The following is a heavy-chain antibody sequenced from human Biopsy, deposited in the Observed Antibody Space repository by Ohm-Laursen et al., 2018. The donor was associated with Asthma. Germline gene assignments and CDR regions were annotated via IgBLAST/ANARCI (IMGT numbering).Heavy chain of an antibody. CDR3: AKALIHHYYDSSGYYQHD. Sequence: GSLRLSCSASGFTFTDYWMHWVRQAPGKGLVWVSRINVEGTTTNYANSVKDRFTISRDNAKNTLYLQMNSLRAEDTAVYYCAKALIHHYYDSSGYYQHDWGQGTLVTVSS. CDR2: INVEGTTT. V-gene: IGHV3-74*01. CDR1: GFTFTDYW. J-gene: IGHJ4*02. D-gene: IGHD3-22*01.